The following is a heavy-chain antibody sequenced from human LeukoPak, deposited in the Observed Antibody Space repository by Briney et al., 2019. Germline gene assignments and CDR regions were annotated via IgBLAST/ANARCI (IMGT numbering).Heavy chain of an antibody. CDR2: ISPDGSST. V-gene: IGHV3-74*01. CDR3: ARGYIRGAFDI. J-gene: IGHJ3*02. D-gene: IGHD5-24*01. Sequence: GGSLRLSCAASGFTFSSHWMTWVRQAPGKGPVWVTRISPDGSSTSYADSVQGRFTISRDNAKNSLYLQMNSLRAEDTAVYYCARGYIRGAFDIWGQGTMVTVSS. CDR1: GFTFSSHW.